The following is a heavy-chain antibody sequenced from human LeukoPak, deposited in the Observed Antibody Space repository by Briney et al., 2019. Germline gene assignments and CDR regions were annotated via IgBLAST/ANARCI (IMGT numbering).Heavy chain of an antibody. D-gene: IGHD2-15*01. CDR3: ANGDCRGGRCSSGAH. J-gene: IGHJ4*02. Sequence: TGGSLTLSCTVSGFTFRSYGMHWVRQAPGKGLEWVAYTRDDASKTWYGGSVKGRFTISRDNSKNTLYLHMNSVRGEHTAMYYCANGDCRGGRCSSGAHWGQGTLVTVSS. V-gene: IGHV3-30*02. CDR1: GFTFRSYG. CDR2: TRDDASKT.